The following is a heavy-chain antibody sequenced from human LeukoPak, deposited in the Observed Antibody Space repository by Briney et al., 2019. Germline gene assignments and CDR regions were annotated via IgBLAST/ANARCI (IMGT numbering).Heavy chain of an antibody. D-gene: IGHD1-26*01. V-gene: IGHV1-2*02. CDR3: ARGSIVGATFDYFDY. CDR2: INPNSGGT. Sequence: ASVKVSCKASGYTFSGYYIHWVRQAPGQGLEWMGWINPNSGGTNYAQKFQGRVTMTRDTSISTAYMDLSRLRSDDTAVYYCARGSIVGATFDYFDYWGQGTLVTVSS. CDR1: GYTFSGYY. J-gene: IGHJ4*02.